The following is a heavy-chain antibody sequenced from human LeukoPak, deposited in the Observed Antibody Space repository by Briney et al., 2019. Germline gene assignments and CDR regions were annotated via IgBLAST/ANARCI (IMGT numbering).Heavy chain of an antibody. J-gene: IGHJ3*02. V-gene: IGHV3-13*05. CDR1: GFTFSSYA. Sequence: GGSLRLSCAASGFTFSSYAMSWVRQAPGKGLEWVSAIGTAGDPYYPGSVKGRFTISRENAKNSLYLQMNSLRAGDTAVYYCARGAAANDAFDIWGQGTMVTVSS. CDR2: IGTAGDP. CDR3: ARGAAANDAFDI.